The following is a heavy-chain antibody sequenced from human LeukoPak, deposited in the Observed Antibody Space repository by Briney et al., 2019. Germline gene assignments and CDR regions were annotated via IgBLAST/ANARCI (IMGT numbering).Heavy chain of an antibody. J-gene: IGHJ3*02. D-gene: IGHD3-22*01. CDR1: GGSISSYY. CDR2: IYYSGST. Sequence: PSETLSLTCTVSGGSISSYYWSWIRQPPGKGLEWIGYIYYSGSTNYNPSLKSRVTISVDTYKNQFSLKLSSVTAADTAVYYCASNYYDSSGYYHDAFDIWGQGTMVTVSS. V-gene: IGHV4-59*01. CDR3: ASNYYDSSGYYHDAFDI.